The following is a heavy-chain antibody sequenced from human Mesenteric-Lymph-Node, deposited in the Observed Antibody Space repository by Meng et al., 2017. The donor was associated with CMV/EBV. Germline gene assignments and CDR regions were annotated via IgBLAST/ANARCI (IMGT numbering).Heavy chain of an antibody. CDR2: IYYTGST. D-gene: IGHD3-3*01. J-gene: IGHJ4*02. CDR3: ARGGTIFGVPL. CDR1: GGSLSSSY. Sequence: SETLSLTCTVSGGSLSSSYWSWIRQTPGKGLEWIGYIYYTGSTNYNPSLKSRVTISVDTSKNQFSLKLSSVTAADTAVYYCARGGTIFGVPLWGQGTLVTVSS. V-gene: IGHV4-59*01.